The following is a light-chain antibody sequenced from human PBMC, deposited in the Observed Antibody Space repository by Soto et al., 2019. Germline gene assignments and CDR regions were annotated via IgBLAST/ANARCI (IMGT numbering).Light chain of an antibody. CDR3: QQSNGSPLT. CDR2: ATS. V-gene: IGKV1-12*01. Sequence: DIQMTQSPSFVSASVGDRVTITCRPSQDISSSLVWYQQKPGKAPKLLIHATSGLQSGVPSRFSGSGSGTDFTLNISNLQSEDFATYYCQQSNGSPLTFGGGTKLEIK. J-gene: IGKJ4*01. CDR1: QDISSS.